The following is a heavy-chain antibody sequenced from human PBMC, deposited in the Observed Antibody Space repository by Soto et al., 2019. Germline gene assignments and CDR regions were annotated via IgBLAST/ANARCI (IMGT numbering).Heavy chain of an antibody. Sequence: HPGGSLRLCCAGARFTFSGHYINWVRQAPGKGLEWVGRSRDKPQGYSTTYAASVKGRFTTSRDESKNSAYLQMNSLKTEDTAVYYCVRATFFSDSSGYTRCLDYWGQGTLVTVSS. CDR1: RFTFSGHY. J-gene: IGHJ4*02. CDR2: SRDKPQGYST. V-gene: IGHV3-72*01. D-gene: IGHD3-22*01. CDR3: VRATFFSDSSGYTRCLDY.